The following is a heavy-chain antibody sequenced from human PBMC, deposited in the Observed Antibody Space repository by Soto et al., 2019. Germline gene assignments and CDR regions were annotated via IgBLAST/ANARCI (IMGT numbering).Heavy chain of an antibody. V-gene: IGHV3-30*18. CDR3: AKDAAKDLRWYFDL. CDR2: ISYDGTNK. D-gene: IGHD6-25*01. Sequence: GGSLRLSCAASGFTFSNYGMHWVRQAPGKGLEWVAVISYDGTNKYYTDSVKGRFTTSRDNSKNTLSLQMNSLRAEDTAVYYCAKDAAKDLRWYFDLWGRGTLLTVSS. J-gene: IGHJ2*01. CDR1: GFTFSNYG.